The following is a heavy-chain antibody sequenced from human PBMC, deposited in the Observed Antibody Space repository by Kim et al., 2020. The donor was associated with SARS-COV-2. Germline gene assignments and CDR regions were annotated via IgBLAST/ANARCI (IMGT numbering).Heavy chain of an antibody. V-gene: IGHV3-66*01. CDR3: SSGRDH. J-gene: IGHJ4*02. CDR1: GITVTSNY. Sequence: GGSLRLSCLASGITVTSNYMSWVRQAPGKGLEWVSIIYSGGDTYYADSVRGRFNISRDNSKNTLHLQMNGLTAEDAALYYCSSGRDHWGQGTLVTVSS. CDR2: IYSGGDT.